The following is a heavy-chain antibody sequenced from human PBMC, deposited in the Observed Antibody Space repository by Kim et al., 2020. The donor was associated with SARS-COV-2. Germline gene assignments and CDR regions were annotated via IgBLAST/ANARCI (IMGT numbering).Heavy chain of an antibody. CDR2: ITASSDNT. CDR1: GFTFSNNA. D-gene: IGHD2-21*01. V-gene: IGHV3-23*01. Sequence: GGSLRLSCADSGFTFSNNAMTWVRQPPGKGLEWVSVITASSDNTYYADPVKGRFTISRDNSKNMFYLQMNSLTAENTAVYYCAKYQPPYCSDLARYTWF. CDR3: AKYQPPYCSDLARYTWF. J-gene: IGHJ5*01.